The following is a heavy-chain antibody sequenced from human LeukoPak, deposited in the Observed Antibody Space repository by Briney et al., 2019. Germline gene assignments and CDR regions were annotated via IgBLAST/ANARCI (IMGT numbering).Heavy chain of an antibody. D-gene: IGHD3-22*01. CDR1: GFTFNSYA. V-gene: IGHV3-23*01. CDR2: ISGSGGST. CDR3: AKHLEYYDSSGIDY. Sequence: GGSLRLSCAASGFTFNSYAMSWVRQAPGKGLEWVSAISGSGGSTYYADSVKGRFTISRDNSKNTLYLQMNSLRAEDTAVYYCAKHLEYYDSSGIDYWGQGTLVTVSS. J-gene: IGHJ4*02.